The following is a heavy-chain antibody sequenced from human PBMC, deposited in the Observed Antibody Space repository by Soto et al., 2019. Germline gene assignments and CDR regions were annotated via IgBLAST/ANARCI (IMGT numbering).Heavy chain of an antibody. CDR2: IYYSGST. CDR1: GGSISSSTYY. D-gene: IGHD5-18*01. J-gene: IGHJ4*02. Sequence: SETLSLTCTVSGGSISSSTYYWGWIRQPPGKGLEWIGSIYYSGSTYYNPSLKSRVTISVDTSKNQFSLKLSSVTAADTAVYYCARPLRGYNYGEFDYRGQGTLVTV. CDR3: ARPLRGYNYGEFDY. V-gene: IGHV4-39*01.